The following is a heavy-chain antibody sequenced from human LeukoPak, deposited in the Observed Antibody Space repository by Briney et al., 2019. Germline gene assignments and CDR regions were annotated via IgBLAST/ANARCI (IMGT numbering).Heavy chain of an antibody. D-gene: IGHD2-8*01. Sequence: GASVKVSCKVSGYTLTELSMHWVRQAPGKGLEWMGGFDPEDGETIYAQKFQGRVTMTEDTSTDTAYMELGSLRSEDTAVYYCARLRRGHCTNGVCYPGHYFDYWGQGTLVTVSS. CDR3: ARLRRGHCTNGVCYPGHYFDY. CDR1: GYTLTELS. J-gene: IGHJ4*02. V-gene: IGHV1-24*01. CDR2: FDPEDGET.